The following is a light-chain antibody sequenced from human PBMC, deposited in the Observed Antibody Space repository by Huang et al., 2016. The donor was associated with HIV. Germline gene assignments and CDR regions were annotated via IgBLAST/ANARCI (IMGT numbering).Light chain of an antibody. CDR1: QSLLYSLNNKNY. J-gene: IGKJ5*01. CDR2: WAS. Sequence: DIVMTQSPDSLSVSPGDRATIDCKDSQSLLYSLNNKNYLAGFQQKPGRPPKLLLYWASTRESGIPERFSGSGSGTDFTLTINNLQPEDVATYYCQQYYQNPQTFGQGT. CDR3: QQYYQNPQT. V-gene: IGKV4-1*01.